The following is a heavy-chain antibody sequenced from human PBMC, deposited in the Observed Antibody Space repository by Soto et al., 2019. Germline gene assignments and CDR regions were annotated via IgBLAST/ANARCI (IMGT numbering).Heavy chain of an antibody. D-gene: IGHD4-17*01. CDR3: ARATTVTTLFDY. CDR1: GFTFSSYS. CDR2: ISSSSSYI. Sequence: GGSLRLSCAASGFTFSSYSMNWVRQAPGKGLEWVSSISSSSSYIYYADSVKGRFTISRDNAKNSLYLQMNSLRAEDTAVYYCARATTVTTLFDYWGQGTLVTVSS. V-gene: IGHV3-21*01. J-gene: IGHJ4*02.